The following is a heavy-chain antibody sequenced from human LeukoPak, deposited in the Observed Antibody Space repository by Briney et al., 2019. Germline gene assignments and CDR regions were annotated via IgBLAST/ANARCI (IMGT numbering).Heavy chain of an antibody. J-gene: IGHJ5*02. Sequence: GASVKVSCKASGYTFLDYYMHWVRQAPGQGLEWIGWINPNSGGTNYAQKFQGRVTVTRDTSISTVYMDLSGLRSDDTAMYYCARVRPCTTATCYRWFDPWGQGTLVTVSS. CDR3: ARVRPCTTATCYRWFDP. CDR2: INPNSGGT. CDR1: GYTFLDYY. D-gene: IGHD2-2*01. V-gene: IGHV1-2*02.